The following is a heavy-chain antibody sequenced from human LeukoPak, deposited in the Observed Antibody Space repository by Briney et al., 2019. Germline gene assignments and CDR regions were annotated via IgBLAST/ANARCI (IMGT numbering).Heavy chain of an antibody. CDR3: ARVATIRLHMDV. J-gene: IGHJ6*04. CDR2: IRSKANSYAT. CDR1: GFTFSGSA. D-gene: IGHD5-24*01. V-gene: IGHV3-73*01. Sequence: GGSLRLSCAASGFTFSGSAMHWVRQASGKGLEWVGRIRSKANSYATAYAASVKGRFTISRDNAKNSLYLQMNSLRAEDTAVYYCARVATIRLHMDVWGKGTTVTISS.